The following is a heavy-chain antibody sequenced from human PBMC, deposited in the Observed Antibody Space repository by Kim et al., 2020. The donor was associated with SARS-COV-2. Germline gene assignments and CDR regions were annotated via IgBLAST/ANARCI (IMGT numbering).Heavy chain of an antibody. CDR1: GGSFSGYY. Sequence: SETLSLTCAVYGGSFSGYYWSWIRQPPGKGLEWIGEINHSGSTNYNPSLKSRVTISVDTSKNQFSLKLSSVTAADTAVYYCARVRGGSGSYYGKGGTHDYWGQGTLVTVSS. J-gene: IGHJ4*02. D-gene: IGHD3-10*01. CDR2: INHSGST. CDR3: ARVRGGSGSYYGKGGTHDY. V-gene: IGHV4-34*01.